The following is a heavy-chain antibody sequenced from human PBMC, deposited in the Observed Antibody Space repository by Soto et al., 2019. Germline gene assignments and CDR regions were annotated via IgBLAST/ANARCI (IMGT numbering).Heavy chain of an antibody. CDR2: ISSSSSYI. V-gene: IGHV3-21*01. D-gene: IGHD1-26*01. J-gene: IGHJ6*02. CDR3: ARDSGSTQGGGDYYYGMDV. CDR1: GFTFSSYS. Sequence: GGSLRLSCAASGFTFSSYSMNWVRQAPGKGLEWVSSISSSSSYIYYADSVKGRFTISRDNAKNSLYLQMNSLRAEDTAVYYCARDSGSTQGGGDYYYGMDVWGQGTTVTVSS.